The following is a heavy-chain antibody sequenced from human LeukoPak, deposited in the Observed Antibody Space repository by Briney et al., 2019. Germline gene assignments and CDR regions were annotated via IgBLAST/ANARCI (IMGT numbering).Heavy chain of an antibody. CDR3: ARGGLIRWSSYAFDI. CDR1: GGSFSGYY. Sequence: SETLSLTCAVYGGSFSGYYWSWIRQPPGKGLEWIGEINHSGSTNYNPSLKSRVTISVDTSKNQFSLKLSSVTAADTAVYYCARGGLIRWSSYAFDIWGQGTMVTVSS. J-gene: IGHJ3*02. CDR2: INHSGST. D-gene: IGHD4-23*01. V-gene: IGHV4-34*01.